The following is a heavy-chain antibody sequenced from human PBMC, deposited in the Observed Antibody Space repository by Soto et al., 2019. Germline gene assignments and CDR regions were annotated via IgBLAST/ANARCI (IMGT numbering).Heavy chain of an antibody. Sequence: QVQLVESGGGVVQPGRSLRLSCAASGFIFRNYGMHWVRQAPAKGLEWVALVWYDGGNKNYVDSVKGRFTISRDNSKNTLYLQINSLRDEDTAVYYCVRAAGYSGNDYVYYYGMDVWGQGTTVTVSS. CDR2: VWYDGGNK. J-gene: IGHJ6*02. V-gene: IGHV3-33*01. CDR3: VRAAGYSGNDYVYYYGMDV. CDR1: GFIFRNYG. D-gene: IGHD5-12*01.